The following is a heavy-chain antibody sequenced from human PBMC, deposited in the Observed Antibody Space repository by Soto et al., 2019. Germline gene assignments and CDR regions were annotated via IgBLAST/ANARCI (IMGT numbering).Heavy chain of an antibody. J-gene: IGHJ4*02. CDR2: INHSGST. CDR1: GGSFSGYY. CDR3: ARGLITTVVTRFDY. V-gene: IGHV4-34*01. D-gene: IGHD4-17*01. Sequence: SETLSLTCAVYGGSFSGYYWSWIRQPPGKGLEWIGEINHSGSTNYNPSLKSRVTISVDTSKNQFSLKLSSVTAADTAVYYCARGLITTVVTRFDYWGQGTLVTSPQ.